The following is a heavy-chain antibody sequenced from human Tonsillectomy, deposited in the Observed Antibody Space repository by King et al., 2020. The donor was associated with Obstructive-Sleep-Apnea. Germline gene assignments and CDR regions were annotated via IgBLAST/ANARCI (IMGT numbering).Heavy chain of an antibody. CDR2: ISGSGGST. CDR1: GFTFSSYA. Sequence: VQLVESGGGLVQPGGSLRLSCAASGFTFSSYAMSWVRQAPGKGLEWVSAISGSGGSTYYADSVKGRFTISRDNSKNTLYLQMNSLRAEDTAVYYCRYDSSGYYSFWYFDYWGKGTLVTVSS. CDR3: RYDSSGYYSFWYFDY. D-gene: IGHD3-22*01. J-gene: IGHJ4*02. V-gene: IGHV3-23*04.